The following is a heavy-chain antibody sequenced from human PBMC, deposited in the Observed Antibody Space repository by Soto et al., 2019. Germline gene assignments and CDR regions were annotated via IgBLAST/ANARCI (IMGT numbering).Heavy chain of an antibody. CDR2: IIPILGIA. CDR1: GGTFSSYT. Sequence: QVQLVQSGAEVKKPGSSVKVSCKASGGTFSSYTISWVRQAPGQGLEWMGRIIPILGIANYAQKFQGRVTIAADKSTSPAYMELSSLRSEDTAVYYCARCSYSTGYEDAFDIWGQGTMVTVSS. D-gene: IGHD3-9*01. CDR3: ARCSYSTGYEDAFDI. V-gene: IGHV1-69*02. J-gene: IGHJ3*02.